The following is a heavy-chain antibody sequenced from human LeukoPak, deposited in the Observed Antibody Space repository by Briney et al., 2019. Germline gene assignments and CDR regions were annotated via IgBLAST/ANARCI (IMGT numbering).Heavy chain of an antibody. CDR2: IYPGDSDI. D-gene: IGHD3-16*01. V-gene: IGHV5-51*01. CDR3: ARPHYYDSIGYYFDS. Sequence: GGSLRLSCKGSGYSFTNYWIGWVRQMPGNGLEWMGIIYPGDSDIRYSPSFQGQVTISVDKSISTAYLQWSSLKASDTAIYYCARPHYYDSIGYYFDSWGRGTLVTVSS. CDR1: GYSFTNYW. J-gene: IGHJ4*02.